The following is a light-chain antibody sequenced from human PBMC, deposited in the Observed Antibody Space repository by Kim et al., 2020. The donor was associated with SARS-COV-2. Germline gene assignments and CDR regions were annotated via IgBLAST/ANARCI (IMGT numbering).Light chain of an antibody. CDR2: STS. J-gene: IGKJ4*01. CDR3: QQLNAFPLT. Sequence: ASVGARVTITCRASENIGSWLAWYQQTPGKAPSLLIYSTSTLHSGVPSRFSGSGSGTDFTLTVSSLQPEDSAVYYCQQLNAFPLTFGGGTKVDIK. V-gene: IGKV1-12*01. CDR1: ENIGSW.